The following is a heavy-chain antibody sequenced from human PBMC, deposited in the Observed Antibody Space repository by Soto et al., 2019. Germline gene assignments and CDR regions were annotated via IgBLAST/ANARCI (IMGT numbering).Heavy chain of an antibody. Sequence: GASVKVSCKVSGYTLTELSMHWVRQAPGKGLEWMGGFDPEDGETIYAQKFQGRVTMTEDTSTDTAYMELSSLRSEDTAVYYCATAVPHYYYYYMDVWGKGTTVTVSS. CDR3: ATAVPHYYYYYMDV. J-gene: IGHJ6*03. V-gene: IGHV1-24*01. CDR1: GYTLTELS. CDR2: FDPEDGET.